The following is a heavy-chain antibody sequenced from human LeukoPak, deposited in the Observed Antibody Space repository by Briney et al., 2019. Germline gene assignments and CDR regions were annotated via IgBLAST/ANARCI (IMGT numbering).Heavy chain of an antibody. J-gene: IGHJ3*01. CDR1: GGSISSYY. CDR3: ARELRYDNSDSGAL. D-gene: IGHD3-22*01. Sequence: SETLSLTCTVPGGSISSYYWSWIRQPPGKGLDWIGYIYYSGSTNYNPSLKSRVTISVDTSKNQFSLKLSSVTAADTAVYYCARELRYDNSDSGALWGQGTVVTVSS. V-gene: IGHV4-59*12. CDR2: IYYSGST.